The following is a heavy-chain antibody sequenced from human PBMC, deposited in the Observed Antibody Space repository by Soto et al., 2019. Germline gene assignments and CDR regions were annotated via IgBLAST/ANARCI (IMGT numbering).Heavy chain of an antibody. D-gene: IGHD3-10*01. CDR3: ARSRGERTVYGLDV. CDR2: INPSGGAT. CDR1: GYIFTTYY. Sequence: AAVKVSCKASGYIFTTYYMHWLRQAPGQGLEWVGIINPSGGATSYAEKFQGRVTMTRDTSTSTFYTELSSLRFEDTAVYYCARSRGERTVYGLDVWGQGTTVTVSS. V-gene: IGHV1-46*01. J-gene: IGHJ6*02.